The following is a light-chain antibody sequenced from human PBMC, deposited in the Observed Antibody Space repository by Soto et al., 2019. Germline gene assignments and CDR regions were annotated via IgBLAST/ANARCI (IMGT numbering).Light chain of an antibody. J-gene: IGKJ5*01. CDR3: QQSYTALSIT. V-gene: IGKV1-39*01. CDR2: AAS. CDR1: ESINRH. Sequence: DIQMTQSPSSLSASVGDRVTITCRASESINRHLNWYQQQPGKAPKLLIYAASSLQNGVPSRFGGGGSGTDFTLIITNLQPEDFATYYWQQSYTALSITFGQGTRLEIK.